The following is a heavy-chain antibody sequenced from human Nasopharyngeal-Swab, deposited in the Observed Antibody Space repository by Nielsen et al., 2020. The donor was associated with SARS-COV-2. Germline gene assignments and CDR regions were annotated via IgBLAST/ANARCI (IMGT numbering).Heavy chain of an antibody. CDR2: IYTSGST. Sequence: SETLSLTCTVSGGSISSGSYYWSWIRQPAGKGLEWIGRIYTSGSTNYNPSLKSRVTISVDTSKNQFSLKLSSVTAADTAVYYCAGGPAPVAGTCFDYWGQGTLVTVSS. CDR1: GGSISSGSYY. D-gene: IGHD6-19*01. CDR3: AGGPAPVAGTCFDY. J-gene: IGHJ4*02. V-gene: IGHV4-61*02.